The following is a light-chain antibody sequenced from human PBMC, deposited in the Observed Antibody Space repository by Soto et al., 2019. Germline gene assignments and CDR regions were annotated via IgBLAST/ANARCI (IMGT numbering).Light chain of an antibody. CDR3: AAWDDSLNGHVV. CDR2: GNN. J-gene: IGLJ2*01. V-gene: IGLV1-44*01. CDR1: SSNIGSNQ. Sequence: QSVLTQPPSASGTPGQRVAISCSGSSSNIGSNQVNWHQQLPGTAPKLLIYGNNQRPSGVPDRFSGSKSGTSASLAISGLQSEDEGDYYCAAWDDSLNGHVVFGGGTKVTVL.